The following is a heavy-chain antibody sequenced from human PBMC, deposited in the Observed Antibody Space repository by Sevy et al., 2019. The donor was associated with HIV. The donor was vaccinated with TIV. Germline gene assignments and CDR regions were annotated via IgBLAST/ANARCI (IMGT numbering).Heavy chain of an antibody. CDR2: IYIGGTT. CDR3: ARGKHVSGYYGSFDY. Sequence: GGSLRLSCAASGLTVSDNFMSWVRQAPGKGLEWVSVIYIGGTTYYADSVKGRFIISRDNSKNTIYLQMNGLRAEDTAVYYCARGKHVSGYYGSFDYWGQGALVTVSS. J-gene: IGHJ4*02. V-gene: IGHV3-53*01. D-gene: IGHD5-12*01. CDR1: GLTVSDNF.